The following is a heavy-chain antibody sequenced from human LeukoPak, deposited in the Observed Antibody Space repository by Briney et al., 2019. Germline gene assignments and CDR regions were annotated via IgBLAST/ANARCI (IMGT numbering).Heavy chain of an antibody. D-gene: IGHD5-18*01. V-gene: IGHV4-39*01. CDR1: GGAISSNSYY. CDR3: ARHFGPWIRSFDY. Sequence: SETLSLTCTVSGGAISSNSYYWGWIRQPPGKGLEWIGSFYYSGITYYNPSLKSRVTISVDTSKNRFSLKLSSVTAADTAVYYCARHFGPWIRSFDYWGQGILVTVSS. J-gene: IGHJ4*02. CDR2: FYYSGIT.